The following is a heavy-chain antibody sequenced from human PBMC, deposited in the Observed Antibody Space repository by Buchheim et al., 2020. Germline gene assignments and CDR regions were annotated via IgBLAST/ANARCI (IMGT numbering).Heavy chain of an antibody. CDR1: GGSISSSSYY. D-gene: IGHD2-8*01. Sequence: QLQLQESGPGLVKPSETLSLTCTVSGGSISSSSYYWGWIRQPPGKGLEWIGSIYYSGSTYYNPSLKSRVTISVDTSKNQFSLKLSSVTAADTAVYYCARDRAPYCTNGVCYSWFDPWGQGTL. V-gene: IGHV4-39*07. CDR3: ARDRAPYCTNGVCYSWFDP. CDR2: IYYSGST. J-gene: IGHJ5*02.